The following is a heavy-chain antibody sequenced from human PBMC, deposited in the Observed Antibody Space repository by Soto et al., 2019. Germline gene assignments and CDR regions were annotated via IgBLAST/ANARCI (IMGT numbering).Heavy chain of an antibody. D-gene: IGHD3-10*01. J-gene: IGHJ1*01. CDR1: GGSISSSSYY. CDR3: ARLSCGGGWPHPFQH. Sequence: QLQLQESGPGLVKPSETLSLTCTVSGGSISSSSYYWGRIRQPPGKGLEWIGSIYYSGSTYYNPSLKGRVTISVDTSRNQCSLKLSSVTAADTAVDYCARLSCGGGWPHPFQHWGQGTLVTVSS. V-gene: IGHV4-39*01. CDR2: IYYSGST.